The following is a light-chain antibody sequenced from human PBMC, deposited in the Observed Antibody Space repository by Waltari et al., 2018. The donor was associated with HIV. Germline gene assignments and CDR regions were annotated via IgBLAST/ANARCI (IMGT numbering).Light chain of an antibody. J-gene: IGKJ3*01. CDR1: QSISSW. CDR3: QQYNSYSFT. V-gene: IGKV1-5*03. Sequence: DIQMTQSPSTLSASVGDRVPITCRASQSISSWLAWFQQKPGKAPKLLVYKASSLESGVPSRFSGSGSGTEFTLTISSLQPDDFATYYCQQYNSYSFTFGPGTKVDFK. CDR2: KAS.